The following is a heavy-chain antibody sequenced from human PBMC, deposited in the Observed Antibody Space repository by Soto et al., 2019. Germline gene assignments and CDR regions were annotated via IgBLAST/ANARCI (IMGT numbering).Heavy chain of an antibody. CDR1: GFTFSSYD. J-gene: IGHJ4*02. CDR3: ARDNGDYELSYFDY. Sequence: GGSLRLSCAASGFTFSSYDMHWVRQATGKGLEWVSAIGTAGDTYYPGSVKGRFTISRENAKNSLYLQMNSLRAEDTAVYYCARDNGDYELSYFDYWGQGTLVTVSS. CDR2: IGTAGDT. V-gene: IGHV3-13*01. D-gene: IGHD4-17*01.